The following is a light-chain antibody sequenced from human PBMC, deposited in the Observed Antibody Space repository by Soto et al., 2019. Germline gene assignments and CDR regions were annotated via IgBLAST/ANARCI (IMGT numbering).Light chain of an antibody. CDR1: LRISKY. Sequence: DIKLTQSPSSLSASVGDRVTITCRASLRISKYLNWYQQKPGKAPKLLIYGASTLQSGVPSRFSGSGSGTDFTLTITNLQPEDSATYFCQQSHRTPLTFGGGT. J-gene: IGKJ4*01. V-gene: IGKV1-39*01. CDR2: GAS. CDR3: QQSHRTPLT.